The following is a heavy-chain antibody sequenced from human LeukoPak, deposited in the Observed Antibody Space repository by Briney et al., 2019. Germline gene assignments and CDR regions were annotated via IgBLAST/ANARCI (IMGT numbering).Heavy chain of an antibody. CDR1: GVSFSAYY. V-gene: IGHV4-34*01. CDR3: ATEDTSSYHYGALDV. D-gene: IGHD3-22*01. Sequence: PSETLSLTCAVYGVSFSAYYWSWIRQPPGKELEWIGEINHSGRTNYNPSLNSRVTISIDMSRNQFSLKLKSVTAADTATYYCATEDTSSYHYGALDVWGRGTRVTVSS. CDR2: INHSGRT. J-gene: IGHJ3*01.